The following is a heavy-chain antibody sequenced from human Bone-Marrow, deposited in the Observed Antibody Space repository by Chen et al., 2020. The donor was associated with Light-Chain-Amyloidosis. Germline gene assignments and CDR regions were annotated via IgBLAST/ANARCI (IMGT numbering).Heavy chain of an antibody. CDR3: AREGTAMGRGQFLNFFYYMDV. CDR2: IYRNGNA. CDR1: GYSMNDAYY. Sequence: QVHLQESGPGLVKPSETLSLTCIVPGYSMNDAYYWGWFRQTPEKGLEWIGSIYRNGNAHYTPSLKSRVTISIDTSTNQFSLKLNSVTAADTAVYYCAREGTAMGRGQFLNFFYYMDVWGKGTTVTVSS. V-gene: IGHV4-38-2*02. J-gene: IGHJ6*03. D-gene: IGHD5-18*01.